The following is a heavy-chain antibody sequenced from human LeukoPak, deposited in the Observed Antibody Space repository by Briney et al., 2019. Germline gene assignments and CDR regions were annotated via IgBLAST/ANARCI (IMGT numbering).Heavy chain of an antibody. CDR3: ARAKSSGGYYGSGYYMDV. CDR1: GFIFSSYS. D-gene: IGHD3-10*01. V-gene: IGHV3-7*01. CDR2: IKQDGSEK. J-gene: IGHJ6*03. Sequence: GGSLRLSCAASGFIFSSYSMNWVRQAPGKGLEWVANIKQDGSEKYYVDSVKGRFTIPRDNAKNSLYLHMNSLRAEDTAVYYCARAKSSGGYYGSGYYMDVWGKGTTVTISS.